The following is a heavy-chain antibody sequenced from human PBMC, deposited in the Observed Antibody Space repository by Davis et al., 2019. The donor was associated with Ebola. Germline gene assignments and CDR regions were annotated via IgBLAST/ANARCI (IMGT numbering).Heavy chain of an antibody. Sequence: SQTLSLTCAVYGGSFSGYYWSWIRQPPGKGLEWIGEINHSGSTNYNPSLKSRVTISVDTSKNQFSLKLSSVTAADTAVYYCARAAAVAAPYYFDYWGQGTLVTVSS. D-gene: IGHD6-19*01. CDR2: INHSGST. J-gene: IGHJ4*02. CDR3: ARAAAVAAPYYFDY. V-gene: IGHV4-34*01. CDR1: GGSFSGYY.